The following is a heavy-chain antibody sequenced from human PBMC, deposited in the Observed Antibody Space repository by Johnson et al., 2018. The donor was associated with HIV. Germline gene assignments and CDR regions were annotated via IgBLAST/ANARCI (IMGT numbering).Heavy chain of an antibody. Sequence: VQLVESGGGLVQPAGSLRLSCAASGFSVSSYYMSWVRQAPGKGLEWVSVLFSGGTTYYADSVRGRFTISRDNSKNTLYLQMNSLRAEDTAVYYCAKFPYTAMASDAFDILGQGTMVTVSS. CDR3: AKFPYTAMASDAFDI. CDR1: GFSVSSYY. D-gene: IGHD5-18*01. V-gene: IGHV3-66*01. CDR2: LFSGGTT. J-gene: IGHJ3*02.